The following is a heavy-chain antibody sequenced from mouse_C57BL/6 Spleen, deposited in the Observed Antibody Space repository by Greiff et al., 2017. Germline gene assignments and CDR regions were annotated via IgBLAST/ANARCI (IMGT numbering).Heavy chain of an antibody. D-gene: IGHD2-4*01. Sequence: QVQLQQPGPELVMPAASVKLSCKASGYTFTSYWMHWVKQSPGQGLEWIGEIDPSDSYTNYNQKFKGKSTLTVDKSSSTAYMQISSLTSEDSAVYYCARRSYDYVIYYAMDYWGQGTSVTVSS. J-gene: IGHJ4*01. CDR1: GYTFTSYW. V-gene: IGHV1-69*01. CDR3: ARRSYDYVIYYAMDY. CDR2: IDPSDSYT.